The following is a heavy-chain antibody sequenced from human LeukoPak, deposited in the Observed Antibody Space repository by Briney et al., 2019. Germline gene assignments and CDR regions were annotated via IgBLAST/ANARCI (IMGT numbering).Heavy chain of an antibody. CDR2: IQTSGGST. V-gene: IGHV1-46*01. Sequence: ASVTVSCKASGYTFTIYYMHWVRQPPAQGLEWMGIIQTSGGSTSSDPQLQGRVTMTRDTSTSTVYMELRSLRSEDTAVYYCARGRRVTVNGVDYWGEGTLVTVSS. J-gene: IGHJ4*02. CDR1: GYTFTIYY. D-gene: IGHD2-8*01. CDR3: ARGRRVTVNGVDY.